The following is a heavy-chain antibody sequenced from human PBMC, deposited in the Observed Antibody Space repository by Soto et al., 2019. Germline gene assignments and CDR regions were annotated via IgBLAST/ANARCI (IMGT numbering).Heavy chain of an antibody. V-gene: IGHV3-11*01. Sequence: QVQLVESGGGLVKPGGSLRLSCAASGFTFSDYYMTWVRQAPGKGLEWVSYISSSGGTTYYADSVKVRFTISRDNAKNALYLQMNSLRAEDTAVYYCARRGTAYGLVYWGQGTLVTVSS. D-gene: IGHD2-21*01. CDR2: ISSSGGTT. CDR1: GFTFSDYY. J-gene: IGHJ4*02. CDR3: ARRGTAYGLVY.